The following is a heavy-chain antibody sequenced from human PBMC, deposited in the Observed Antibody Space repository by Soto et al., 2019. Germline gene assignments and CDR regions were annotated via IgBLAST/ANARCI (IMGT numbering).Heavy chain of an antibody. J-gene: IGHJ4*02. V-gene: IGHV3-30*18. CDR1: GFTFSSYG. CDR2: ISYDGSNK. CDR3: AKASIAVAGTDY. Sequence: QVQLVESGGGVVQPGRSLRLSCAASGFTFSSYGMHWVRQAPGKGLEWVAVISYDGSNKYYADSVKGRFTISRDNSKNTLYLQMNSLRAEDTAVYYCAKASIAVAGTDYWGQGTLVTVSS. D-gene: IGHD6-19*01.